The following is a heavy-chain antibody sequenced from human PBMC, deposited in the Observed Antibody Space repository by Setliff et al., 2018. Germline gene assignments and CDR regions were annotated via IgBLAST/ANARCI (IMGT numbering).Heavy chain of an antibody. CDR3: ARETLPYYFDY. V-gene: IGHV3-7*01. CDR1: GFTFNNFA. CDR2: IKQDGSEK. Sequence: GGSLRLSCAASGFTFNNFAMHWVRQAPGKGLEWVANIKQDGSEKYYVDSVKGRFTISRGNAKNSLYLQMSSLRAEDTAVYYCARETLPYYFDYWGQGTLVTVSS. J-gene: IGHJ4*02.